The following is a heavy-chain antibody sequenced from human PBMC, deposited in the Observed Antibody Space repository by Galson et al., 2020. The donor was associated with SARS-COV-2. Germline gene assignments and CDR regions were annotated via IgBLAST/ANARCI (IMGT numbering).Heavy chain of an antibody. CDR2: INNGGNT. D-gene: IGHD3-10*01. J-gene: IGHJ4*02. Sequence: TGGSLRLSCAASGFTFSYYAMYWVRQAPGKGLEYVSGINNGGNTYYANYVKDRFTISRDNSKNMMHLQMDSLRTDDMAVYFCARGGTGSFDSWGRGTLVTVSS. V-gene: IGHV3-64*01. CDR3: ARGGTGSFDS. CDR1: GFTFSYYA.